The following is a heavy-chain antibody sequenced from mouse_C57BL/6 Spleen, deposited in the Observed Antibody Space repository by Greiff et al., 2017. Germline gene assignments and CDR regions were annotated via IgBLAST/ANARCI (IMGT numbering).Heavy chain of an antibody. CDR3: ARRGDYGSFDY. CDR2: IDPSDSYT. D-gene: IGHD2-1*01. V-gene: IGHV1-50*01. CDR1: GYTFTSYW. Sequence: VQLQQPGAELVKPGASVKLSCKASGYTFTSYWMQWVKQRPGQGLEWIGEIDPSDSYTNYNQKFKGKATLTVDTSSSTAYMQLSSLTSEDSAVYYCARRGDYGSFDYWGQGTTLTVSS. J-gene: IGHJ2*01.